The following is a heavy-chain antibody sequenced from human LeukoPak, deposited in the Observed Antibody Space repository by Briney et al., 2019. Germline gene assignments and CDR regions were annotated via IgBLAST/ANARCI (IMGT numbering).Heavy chain of an antibody. Sequence: PSETLSLTCTVSGYSISSGYYWGWIRPPPGKGLEWIGSIHHSGSTYYNPSLKSRVTISVDTSKNQFSLKLSSVTAADTAVYYCARAYYYDSSGYYIRDKQFDPWGQGTLVTVSS. V-gene: IGHV4-38-2*02. CDR1: GYSISSGYY. D-gene: IGHD3-22*01. J-gene: IGHJ5*02. CDR3: ARAYYYDSSGYYIRDKQFDP. CDR2: IHHSGST.